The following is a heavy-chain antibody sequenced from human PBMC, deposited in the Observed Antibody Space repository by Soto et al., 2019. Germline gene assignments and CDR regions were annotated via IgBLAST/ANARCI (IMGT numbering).Heavy chain of an antibody. J-gene: IGHJ5*02. D-gene: IGHD6-13*01. Sequence: QVQLVQSGAEVKKPGASVKVSCKASGYTFTSYYMHWVRQAPGQGLEWMGIIKPSGGSTSYAQKFQDRVTMTSDTSTSTVYMELSSLRSEDTAVYYCARAAAPWQPANPLDPWGQGTLVTVSS. V-gene: IGHV1-46*03. CDR1: GYTFTSYY. CDR3: ARAAAPWQPANPLDP. CDR2: IKPSGGST.